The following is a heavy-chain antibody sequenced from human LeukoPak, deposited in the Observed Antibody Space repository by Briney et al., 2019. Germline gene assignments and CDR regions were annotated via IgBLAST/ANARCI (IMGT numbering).Heavy chain of an antibody. CDR1: GYTFTSYD. CDR2: VNPNSGNT. J-gene: IGHJ5*02. V-gene: IGHV1-8*03. D-gene: IGHD3-10*01. CDR3: ARDLRYYYGSGSYDP. Sequence: ASVKVSCKASGYTFTSYDINWVRQATGQGLEWMGWVNPNSGNTGYAQKFQGRVTITRNTSISTAYMELSSLRSEDTAVYYCARDLRYYYGSGSYDPWGQGTLVTVSS.